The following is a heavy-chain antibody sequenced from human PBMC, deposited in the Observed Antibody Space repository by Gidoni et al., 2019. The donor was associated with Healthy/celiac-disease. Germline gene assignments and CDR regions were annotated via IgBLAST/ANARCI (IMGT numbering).Heavy chain of an antibody. CDR1: GFTFSGSA. J-gene: IGHJ4*02. CDR2: IRSKANSYAT. Sequence: EVQLVESGGVLVQPGGSLKLSCAASGFTFSGSAMHWFLQASGKGLEWVGRIRSKANSYATAYAASVKGRFTIARDDSKNTAYLQMNSLKTEDTAVYYCTRHSGDFWSGYSFDYWGQGTLVTVSS. CDR3: TRHSGDFWSGYSFDY. V-gene: IGHV3-73*02. D-gene: IGHD3-3*01.